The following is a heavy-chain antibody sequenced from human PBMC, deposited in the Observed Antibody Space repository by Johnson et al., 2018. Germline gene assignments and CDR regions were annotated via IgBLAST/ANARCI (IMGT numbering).Heavy chain of an antibody. CDR2: ISGSGGST. CDR3: AKDRMPANNYDILTGPRGAFDI. Sequence: VQLVQSGGGLVQPGGSLRLSCAASGFTFSSYAMSWVRQAPGKGLEWVSAISGSGGSTYYADSVKGRFTISRDNSKNTLYLQMNSLRAEDTAVYYCAKDRMPANNYDILTGPRGAFDIWGQGTMVTVSS. V-gene: IGHV3-23*04. D-gene: IGHD3-9*01. J-gene: IGHJ3*02. CDR1: GFTFSSYA.